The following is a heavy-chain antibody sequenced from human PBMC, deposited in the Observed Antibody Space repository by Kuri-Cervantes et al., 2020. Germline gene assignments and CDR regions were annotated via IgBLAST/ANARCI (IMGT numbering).Heavy chain of an antibody. J-gene: IGHJ6*02. V-gene: IGHV3-7*01. D-gene: IGHD6-13*01. CDR1: GCTFSSYW. CDR3: ARDVADRSWYLGYYYYGMDV. Sequence: GESLKISCAASGCTFSSYWMSWVRQAPGKGLEWVANIKQDGSEKYYVDSVKGRFTISRDNAKNTLYLQMNSLRAEDTAVYYCARDVADRSWYLGYYYYGMDVWGQGTTVTVSS. CDR2: IKQDGSEK.